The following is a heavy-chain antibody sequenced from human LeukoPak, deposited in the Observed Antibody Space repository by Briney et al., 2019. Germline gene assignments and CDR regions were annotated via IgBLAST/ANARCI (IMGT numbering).Heavy chain of an antibody. J-gene: IGHJ4*02. CDR2: INPNSGGT. D-gene: IGHD6-6*01. V-gene: IGHV1-2*02. CDR3: FGVSRIAACPDC. CDR1: AYTFTGYY. Sequence: ASVKVSSKASAYTFTGYYMHWVRQASEQGLEWMGWINPNSGGTNYAQKFQGRVTMTRDTSISTAYMELSRLRSDDTPVYYCFGVSRIAACPDCSGQGTLVTVSS.